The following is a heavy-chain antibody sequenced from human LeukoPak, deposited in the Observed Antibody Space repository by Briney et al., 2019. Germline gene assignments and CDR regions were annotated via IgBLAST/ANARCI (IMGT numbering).Heavy chain of an antibody. CDR3: VRGGPSTWS. V-gene: IGHV3-74*01. J-gene: IGHJ5*02. CDR2: INEDGRDT. Sequence: GGSLRLSCAAYGLTLKIFWMHWVRQVPGRRPVWGSCINEDGRDTIHADSVGGRSTMSRDDAKNTVYLQMNNLRAEDTAVYYCVRGGPSTWSWGQGTLVTVSS. D-gene: IGHD2-15*01. CDR1: GLTLKIFW.